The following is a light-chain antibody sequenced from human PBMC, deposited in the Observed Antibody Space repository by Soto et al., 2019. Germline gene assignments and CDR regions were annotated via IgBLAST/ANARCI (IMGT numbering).Light chain of an antibody. CDR3: QQSYSTPFT. J-gene: IGKJ3*01. Sequence: EIVMTQSPATLAVSPGDTATLSCRASQSLGDNLAWYQQKPGQAPRLLIFRASTRATGVPARFRASGSGTEFTLTISGLLSEDFATYYCQQSYSTPFTFGPGTKVDIK. CDR1: QSLGDN. V-gene: IGKV3-15*01. CDR2: RAS.